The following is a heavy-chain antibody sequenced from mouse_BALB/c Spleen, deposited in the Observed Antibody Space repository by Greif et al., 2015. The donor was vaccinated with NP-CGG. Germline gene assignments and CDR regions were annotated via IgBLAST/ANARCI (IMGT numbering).Heavy chain of an antibody. V-gene: IGHV5-17*02. J-gene: IGHJ3*01. Sequence: EVKLQESGGGLVQPGGSRKLSCAASGFTFSSFGMHWVRQAPEKGLEWVAYISSGSSTIYYADTVKGRFTISRDNPKNTLFLQMTSLRSEDTAMYYCARDGYYPWFAYWGQGTLVTVSA. CDR3: ARDGYYPWFAY. D-gene: IGHD2-3*01. CDR2: ISSGSSTI. CDR1: GFTFSSFG.